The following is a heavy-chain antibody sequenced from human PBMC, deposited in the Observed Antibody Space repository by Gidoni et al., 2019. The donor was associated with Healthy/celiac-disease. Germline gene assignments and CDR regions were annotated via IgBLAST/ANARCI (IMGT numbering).Heavy chain of an antibody. CDR1: GGSISRGDYS. CDR2: IHSSGST. D-gene: IGHD3-22*01. V-gene: IGHV4-30-4*01. J-gene: IGHJ3*02. Sequence: QVQLQEAGPGLVKPSQTLSLTCTVSGGSISRGDYSWSWIRQPPGKGLEWIGYIHSSGSTYSTPSLKSRVTISVDTSKTQFSLKLSSVTAADTAVYYCARDLYYYDSSGYESLAFDIWGQGTMVTVSS. CDR3: ARDLYYYDSSGYESLAFDI.